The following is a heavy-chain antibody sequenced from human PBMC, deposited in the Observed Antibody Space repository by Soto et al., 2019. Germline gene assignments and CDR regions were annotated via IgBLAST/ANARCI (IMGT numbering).Heavy chain of an antibody. J-gene: IGHJ2*01. CDR3: ARKVPGSTTRPDYWYFDV. CDR1: GFTFISYA. CDR2: ISGGGDAT. D-gene: IGHD3-10*01. V-gene: IGHV3-23*01. Sequence: EVQLLESGGGLVQPGGSLRLSCAASGFTFISYAMNWVRQAPGKGLQWVSAISGGGDATCYADCVKGRFTIFRDNSRNTVTLQMNSLGADAAAVYYCARKVPGSTTRPDYWYFDVWGRGTLVTVSS.